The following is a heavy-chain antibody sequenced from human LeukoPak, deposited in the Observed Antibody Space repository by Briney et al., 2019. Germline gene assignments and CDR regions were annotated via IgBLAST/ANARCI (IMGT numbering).Heavy chain of an antibody. CDR1: GFTFKSFT. CDR3: AKEVEVSPGPDY. J-gene: IGHJ4*02. V-gene: IGHV3-64D*06. CDR2: ISSNGAAT. D-gene: IGHD2-15*01. Sequence: GGSLRLSCSASGFTFKSFTMEWVRQAPGKGLECVSGISSNGAATYYADSVKGRFTISRDNSKSTLSLQLNSLGPEDTAVYYCAKEVEVSPGPDYWGQGTLVTVSS.